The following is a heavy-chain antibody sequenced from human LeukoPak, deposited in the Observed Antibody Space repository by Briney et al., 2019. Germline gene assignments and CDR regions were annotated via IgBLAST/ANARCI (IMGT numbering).Heavy chain of an antibody. CDR1: GGTFSSYA. V-gene: IGHV1-69*05. Sequence: ASVKVSCKASGGTFSSYAISWVRQAPGQGLEWMGGIIPIFGTANYAQKFQGRVTITTDESTSTAYMELSSLRSEDTAVYYCARVYDQPGGRSITNWFAPWGQGTLVTVSS. D-gene: IGHD2-2*01. CDR3: ARVYDQPGGRSITNWFAP. J-gene: IGHJ5*02. CDR2: IIPIFGTA.